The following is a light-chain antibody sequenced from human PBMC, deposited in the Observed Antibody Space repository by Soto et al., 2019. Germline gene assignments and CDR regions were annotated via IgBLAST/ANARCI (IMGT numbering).Light chain of an antibody. J-gene: IGLJ1*01. CDR3: QYYDSSLSGPDV. CDR2: GNS. CDR1: SSNIGAGYD. Sequence: QSVLTQPPSVSGAPGQRVTISCTGSSSNIGAGYDVHWYQQLPGTAPKLLIYGNSNRPSGVPDRFSGSKSGTSASLAITGLQAEDEADYYCQYYDSSLSGPDVFGTGTKLTVL. V-gene: IGLV1-40*01.